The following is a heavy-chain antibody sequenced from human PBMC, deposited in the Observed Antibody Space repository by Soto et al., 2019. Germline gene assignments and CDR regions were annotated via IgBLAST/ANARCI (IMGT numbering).Heavy chain of an antibody. Sequence: GGSLRLSCAGSGFIFSTYVMHWVRQAPGKGLEWVAVILYDGSKEFYADSVKGRFSISRDNSKNTLYLQMNTLRSDDTAVYYCARDRQMSSSWYKMDYWGQGTLVTVSS. V-gene: IGHV3-30*03. J-gene: IGHJ4*02. CDR2: ILYDGSKE. CDR1: GFIFSTYV. D-gene: IGHD6-13*01. CDR3: ARDRQMSSSWYKMDY.